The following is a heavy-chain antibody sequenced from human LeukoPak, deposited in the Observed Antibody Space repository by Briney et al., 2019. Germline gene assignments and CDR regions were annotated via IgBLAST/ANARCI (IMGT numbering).Heavy chain of an antibody. CDR2: IKSKTDGGTT. J-gene: IGHJ4*02. CDR3: TTDIFYSSTWLVNDY. V-gene: IGHV3-15*01. D-gene: IGHD6-13*01. CDR1: GFTFSNAW. Sequence: PGGSLRLSCAASGFTFSNAWMSWVRQAPGKGLEWIGRIKSKTDGGTTDYAAPVKGRFTISRDDSKNTLYLQMNSLKTEDTAVYYCTTDIFYSSTWLVNDYWGQGTLVTVSS.